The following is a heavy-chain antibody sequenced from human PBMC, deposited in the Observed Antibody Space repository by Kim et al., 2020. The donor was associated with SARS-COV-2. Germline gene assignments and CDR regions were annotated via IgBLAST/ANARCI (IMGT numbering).Heavy chain of an antibody. D-gene: IGHD1-26*01. CDR3: TRVLEGAAGLFDY. J-gene: IGHJ4*02. V-gene: IGHV3-74*03. Sequence: YPDSAQSRMTIVTDHDKNTMYLQMNSLRLVDTAVYYCTRVLEGAAGLFDYWGQGTLVTVSS.